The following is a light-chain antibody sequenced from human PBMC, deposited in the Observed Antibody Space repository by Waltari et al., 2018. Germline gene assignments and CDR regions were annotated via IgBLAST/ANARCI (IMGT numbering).Light chain of an antibody. J-gene: IGLJ2*01. Sequence: QSALTQPASVSGSPGQSITISCTGTSSDVGDYNYVSWYQRHPGKAPKLIIFDVSNRPSGVSKRFSGSKSGDTASLTISGLQAEDEADYYCSSYTSSSTYVVVGGGTKLTVL. CDR2: DVS. CDR3: SSYTSSSTYVV. CDR1: SSDVGDYNY. V-gene: IGLV2-14*03.